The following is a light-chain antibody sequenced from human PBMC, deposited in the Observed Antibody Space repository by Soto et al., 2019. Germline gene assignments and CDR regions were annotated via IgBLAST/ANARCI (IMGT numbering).Light chain of an antibody. J-gene: IGLJ2*01. CDR3: TSYTSATTVV. CDR1: SSDVGGYNY. Sequence: QSALTQPASVSGSPGQSITIPCTGTSSDVGGYNYVSWYQHHPGEAPKLMIYDVNDRPSGVSSRFSGSKSGNTASLTISGLQAEDEADYYCTSYTSATTVVFGGGTQLTVL. V-gene: IGLV2-14*03. CDR2: DVN.